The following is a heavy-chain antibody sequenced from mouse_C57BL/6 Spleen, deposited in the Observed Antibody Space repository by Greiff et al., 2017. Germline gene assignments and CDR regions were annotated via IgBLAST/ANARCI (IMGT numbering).Heavy chain of an antibody. CDR1: GYTFTSYW. J-gene: IGHJ2*01. Sequence: QVQLQQPGAELVRPGSSVKLSCKASGYTFTSYWMPWVKQRPIQGLEWIGNIDPSDSETHYNQKFKDKATLTVDTSSLTAYMQLSSLTSEDSAVYYCARVYDGYDDDWGQGTTLTVSS. V-gene: IGHV1-52*01. CDR2: IDPSDSET. CDR3: ARVYDGYDDD. D-gene: IGHD2-3*01.